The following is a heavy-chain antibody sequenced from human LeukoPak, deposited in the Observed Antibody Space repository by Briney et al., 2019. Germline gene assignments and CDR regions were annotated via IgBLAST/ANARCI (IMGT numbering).Heavy chain of an antibody. Sequence: HAGGSLRLSCAASGFTFSSYEMNWVRQAPGKGLEWVSYISSSGSTIYYADSVKGRFTISRDNAKNSLYLQMNSLRAEDTAVYYCARQYQVYYYYYMDVWGKGTTVTISS. D-gene: IGHD2-2*01. V-gene: IGHV3-48*03. CDR1: GFTFSSYE. J-gene: IGHJ6*03. CDR3: ARQYQVYYYYYMDV. CDR2: ISSSGSTI.